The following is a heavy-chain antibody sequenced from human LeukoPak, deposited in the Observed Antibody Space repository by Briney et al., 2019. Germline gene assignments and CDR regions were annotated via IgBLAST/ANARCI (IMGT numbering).Heavy chain of an antibody. D-gene: IGHD6-19*01. CDR2: IIPIFGTT. CDR1: GGTFSSYA. J-gene: IGHJ4*02. CDR3: AREIIAVAGTGTFDY. V-gene: IGHV1-69*13. Sequence: GASVKVSCKASGGTFSSYAISWVRQAPGQGLEWMGGIIPIFGTTNYAQKFQGRVTITADESTSTAYMELSSLRSEDTAVYYCAREIIAVAGTGTFDYWGQGTLVTVSS.